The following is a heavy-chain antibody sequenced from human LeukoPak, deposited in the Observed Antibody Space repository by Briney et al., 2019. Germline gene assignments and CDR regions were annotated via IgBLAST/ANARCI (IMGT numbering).Heavy chain of an antibody. Sequence: ASVKVSCKASGYTFTGYYTHWVRQAPGQGLEWMGWINPNSGGTNYAQKFQGRVTMTRDTSISTAYMEQSRLRSDDTAVYYCARGPPIAAAGTNNWFDPWGQGPLVTVSS. J-gene: IGHJ5*02. CDR1: GYTFTGYY. V-gene: IGHV1-2*02. CDR3: ARGPPIAAAGTNNWFDP. D-gene: IGHD6-13*01. CDR2: INPNSGGT.